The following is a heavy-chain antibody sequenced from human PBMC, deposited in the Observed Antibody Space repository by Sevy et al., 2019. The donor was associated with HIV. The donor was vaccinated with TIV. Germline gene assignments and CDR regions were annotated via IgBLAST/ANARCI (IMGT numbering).Heavy chain of an antibody. CDR1: GFTFSRFA. Sequence: GGSQRLSCAASGFTFSRFAMTWVRQAPGKGLEWVSAITGVGGRAYYADSVKGRFTISRDDSKNTLSLQMNSLRAEDTAVYYCVKDARNSYDSSGYLHWGQGTLVTVSS. D-gene: IGHD3-22*01. V-gene: IGHV3-23*01. CDR3: VKDARNSYDSSGYLH. J-gene: IGHJ4*02. CDR2: ITGVGGRA.